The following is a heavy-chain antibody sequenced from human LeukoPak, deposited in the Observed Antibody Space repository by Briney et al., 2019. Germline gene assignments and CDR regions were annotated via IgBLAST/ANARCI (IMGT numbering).Heavy chain of an antibody. V-gene: IGHV1-18*01. J-gene: IGHJ6*02. CDR1: GYTFTSYA. CDR3: AVCPSDYYYYGMDV. CDR2: ISANNGNT. Sequence: ASVKVSCKASGYTFTSYAMHWVRQAPGQGLEWMGWISANNGNTNYAQKFQGRVTMTTDTSTSTAYMELRSLRSDDTAVYYCAVCPSDYYYYGMDVWGQGTTVTVSS.